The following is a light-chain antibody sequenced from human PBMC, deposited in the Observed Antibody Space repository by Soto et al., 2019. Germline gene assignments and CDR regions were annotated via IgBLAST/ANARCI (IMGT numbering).Light chain of an antibody. CDR3: SSYTGSSTPLV. CDR2: DVS. J-gene: IGLJ2*01. V-gene: IGLV2-14*01. CDR1: SSDVGGYNY. Sequence: QSAQTQPASVSGSPGQSITISCTGTSSDVGGYNYVSWYQQHPGKAPKLMIYDVSNRPSGVSNRFSGSKSGNTASLTISGLQAEDEADYYCSSYTGSSTPLVFGGGTKLTVL.